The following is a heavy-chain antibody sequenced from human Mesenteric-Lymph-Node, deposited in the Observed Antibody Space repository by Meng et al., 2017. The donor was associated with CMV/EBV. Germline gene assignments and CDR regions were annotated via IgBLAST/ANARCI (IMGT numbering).Heavy chain of an antibody. CDR3: ARDGLRFLEWFWFDP. D-gene: IGHD3-3*01. Sequence: FNLRSYDMHWVRQTPGKGLEWVAVISYDGSNKYYADSVKGRFTISRDNSKNTLYLQMNSLRAEDTAVYYCARDGLRFLEWFWFDPWGQGTLVTVSS. CDR1: FNLRSYD. J-gene: IGHJ5*02. CDR2: ISYDGSNK. V-gene: IGHV3-30*04.